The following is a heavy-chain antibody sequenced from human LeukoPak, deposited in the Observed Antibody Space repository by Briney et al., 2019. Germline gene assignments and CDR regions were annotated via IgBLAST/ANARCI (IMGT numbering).Heavy chain of an antibody. CDR2: ITGSGGST. CDR3: ARDSDSSNWYNWFDP. CDR1: GFTFSSYA. V-gene: IGHV3-23*01. Sequence: GGSLRLSCAASGFTFSSYAMSWIRQAPGKGLEWVSAITGSGGSTYYADSVKGRFTISRDNSKNTLYLQMNSLRAEDTAVYYCARDSDSSNWYNWFDPWGQGTLVTVSS. J-gene: IGHJ5*02. D-gene: IGHD6-13*01.